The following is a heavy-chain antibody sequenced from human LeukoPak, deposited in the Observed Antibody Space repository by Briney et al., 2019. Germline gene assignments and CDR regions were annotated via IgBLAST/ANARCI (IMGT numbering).Heavy chain of an antibody. Sequence: PGGSLRLSCAASRFTFSSYAMSWVRQAPGKGLEWVSGISGSGGSTDYADSVKGRFTISRDNSKNTLYLQMNSLRAEDTAVYYCARGAHRYYYDSSGYYHDAFDIWGQGTMVTVSS. J-gene: IGHJ3*02. CDR2: ISGSGGST. D-gene: IGHD3-22*01. V-gene: IGHV3-23*01. CDR1: RFTFSSYA. CDR3: ARGAHRYYYDSSGYYHDAFDI.